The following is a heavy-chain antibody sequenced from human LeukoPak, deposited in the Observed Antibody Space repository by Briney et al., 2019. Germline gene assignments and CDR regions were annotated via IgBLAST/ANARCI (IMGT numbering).Heavy chain of an antibody. CDR1: GFTFDDYA. Sequence: PGGSLRLSCAASGFTFDDYAMHWVRQAPGKGLEWVSLISGDGGSTYYADSVKGRFTISRDNSKNSLYLQMNSLRTEDTALYYCAKVFDLEGWLQLWGTHFDYWGQGTLVTASS. D-gene: IGHD5-24*01. CDR3: AKVFDLEGWLQLWGTHFDY. V-gene: IGHV3-43*02. J-gene: IGHJ4*02. CDR2: ISGDGGST.